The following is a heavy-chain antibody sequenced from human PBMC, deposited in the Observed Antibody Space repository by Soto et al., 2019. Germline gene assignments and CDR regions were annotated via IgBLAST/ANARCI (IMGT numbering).Heavy chain of an antibody. V-gene: IGHV1-69*01. Sequence: QVQLVQSGAEVKKPGFSVKVSCKTSGGPFNNHAINWVRQDPGQGLEWVGLVIPTLATADYAQKFQGRVTMTAHEVTNTAYMELSSLRSDDTGVYYCASDYGEIDAFDIWGQGTLVTVSS. CDR2: VIPTLATA. J-gene: IGHJ3*02. CDR1: GGPFNNHA. D-gene: IGHD4-17*01. CDR3: ASDYGEIDAFDI.